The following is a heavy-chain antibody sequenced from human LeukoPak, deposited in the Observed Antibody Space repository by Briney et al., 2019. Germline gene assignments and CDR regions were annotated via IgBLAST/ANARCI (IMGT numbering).Heavy chain of an antibody. CDR1: GFSFSSYW. Sequence: GGSLRLSCAASGFSFSSYWRSWVRQVPGKGLEWVANIKQDGSEKSYVDSVKGRFPISRDNATDSLSLQLSSLRAKHTAVFYCTREGARGFDYWGQGTLVTVSS. CDR2: IKQDGSEK. J-gene: IGHJ4*02. CDR3: TREGARGFDY. V-gene: IGHV3-7*01. D-gene: IGHD3-16*01.